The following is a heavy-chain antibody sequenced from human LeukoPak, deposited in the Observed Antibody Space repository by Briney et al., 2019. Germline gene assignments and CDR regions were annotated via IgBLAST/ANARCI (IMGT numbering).Heavy chain of an antibody. Sequence: PGRSLRLSCAASGFTFSSYAMHWVRQAPGKGLEWVAVISYDGSNKYYADSVKGRFTISRDNSKNTLYLQMNSLRAEDTAVYYCARDFSSAVAGGFDYWGQGTLVTVSS. J-gene: IGHJ4*02. V-gene: IGHV3-30*01. CDR2: ISYDGSNK. CDR3: ARDFSSAVAGGFDY. CDR1: GFTFSSYA. D-gene: IGHD6-19*01.